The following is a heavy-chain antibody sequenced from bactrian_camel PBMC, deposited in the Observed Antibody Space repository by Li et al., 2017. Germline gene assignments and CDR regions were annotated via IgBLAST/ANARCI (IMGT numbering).Heavy chain of an antibody. J-gene: IGHJ6*01. D-gene: IGHD1*01. CDR1: GFAFSGYF. V-gene: IGHV3S6*01. CDR2: ISSDGRGT. Sequence: HVQLVESGGGLVQPGGSLRLSCAASGFAFSGYFISWVRQAPGKGLEWVGRISSDGRGTAYSDSVKGRFTISRDNGQTTVYLQMNDLEPEDSGVYYCAAKSQCTMRFDWRGLLTEFDYWGQGTQVTVS. CDR3: AAKSQCTMRFDWRGLLTEFDY.